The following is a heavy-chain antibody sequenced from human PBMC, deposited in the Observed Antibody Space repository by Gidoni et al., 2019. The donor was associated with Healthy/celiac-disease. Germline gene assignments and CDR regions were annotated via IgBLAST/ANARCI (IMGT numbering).Heavy chain of an antibody. Sequence: QVQLQQWGAGLLKPSETLSLTCAGYGGSFSGYYWSWIRQPPGKGLEWIGEINHSGSTNYNPSLKSRVTISVDTSKNQFSLKLSSVTAADTAVYYCARGISGSSSSFMSVIYYYYYYMDVWGKGTTVTVSS. V-gene: IGHV4-34*01. CDR2: INHSGST. J-gene: IGHJ6*03. D-gene: IGHD6-6*01. CDR3: ARGISGSSSSFMSVIYYYYYYMDV. CDR1: GGSFSGYY.